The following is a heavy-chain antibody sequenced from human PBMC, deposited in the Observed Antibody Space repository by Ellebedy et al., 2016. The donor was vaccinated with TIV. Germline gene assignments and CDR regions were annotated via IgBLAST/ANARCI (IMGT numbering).Heavy chain of an antibody. CDR1: GFTFSSYG. CDR2: IWYDGSNK. V-gene: IGHV3-33*01. J-gene: IGHJ4*02. D-gene: IGHD5-18*01. CDR3: ARDRRTAMVTALDY. Sequence: GGSLRLXXAASGFTFSSYGMHWVRQAPGKGLEWVAVIWYDGSNKYYADSVKGRFTISRDNSKNTLYLQMNSLRAEDTAVYYCARDRRTAMVTALDYWGQGTLVTVSS.